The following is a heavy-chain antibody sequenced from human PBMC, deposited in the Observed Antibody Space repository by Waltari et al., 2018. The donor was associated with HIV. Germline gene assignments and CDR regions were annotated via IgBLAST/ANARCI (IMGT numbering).Heavy chain of an antibody. Sequence: EVQLVESGGGLVQPGGSLRLSCAASGFTFSSSWMSWVRQAPGKGLGCVANIKQDGSEKYYVDSVKGRFTISRDNAKNSLYLQMNSLRAEDTAVYYCAESSSPDAFDIWGQGTMVTVSS. J-gene: IGHJ3*02. CDR1: GFTFSSSW. V-gene: IGHV3-7*02. CDR3: AESSSPDAFDI. CDR2: IKQDGSEK.